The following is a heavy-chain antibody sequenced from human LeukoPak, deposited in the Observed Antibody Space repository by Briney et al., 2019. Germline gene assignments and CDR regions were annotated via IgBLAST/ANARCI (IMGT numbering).Heavy chain of an antibody. CDR3: ARDSGTTGEVKFDP. CDR1: GYSISSGYY. Sequence: PSETLSLTCTVSGYSISSGYYWGWIRPPPGKGQEWIGIISHSGSTYYNPSLKSRVTISVDKSKNKFSLKLSTVTAADTAVYYCARDSGTTGEVKFDPWGQGTLVTVSS. CDR2: ISHSGST. J-gene: IGHJ5*02. D-gene: IGHD3-10*01. V-gene: IGHV4-38-2*02.